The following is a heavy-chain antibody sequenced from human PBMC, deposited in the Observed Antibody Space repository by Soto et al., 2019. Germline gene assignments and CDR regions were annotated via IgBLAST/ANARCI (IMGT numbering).Heavy chain of an antibody. CDR2: IYYSGST. Sequence: SETLSLTCXVSGGSISSGGYYWSWIRQHPGKGLEWIGYIYYSGSTYYNPSLKSRVTISVDTSKNQFSLKLSSVTAADTAVYYCARAFDTVAYFDYWGQGTLVTVSS. CDR1: GGSISSGGYY. D-gene: IGHD4-17*01. CDR3: ARAFDTVAYFDY. J-gene: IGHJ4*02. V-gene: IGHV4-31*03.